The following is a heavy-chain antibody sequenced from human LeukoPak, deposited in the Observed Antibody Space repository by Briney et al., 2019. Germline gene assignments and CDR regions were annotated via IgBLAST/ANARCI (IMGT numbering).Heavy chain of an antibody. D-gene: IGHD3-22*01. CDR1: GFTFSSYG. CDR3: AKAPGNLGYDSNLLGFDY. Sequence: GGSRRLSCAASGFTFSSYGMHWVRQAPGKGLEWVAFIRYDGSNKYYADSVKGRFTISRDNSKNTLYLQMNSLRAEDTAVYYCAKAPGNLGYDSNLLGFDYWGQGTLVTVSS. CDR2: IRYDGSNK. J-gene: IGHJ4*02. V-gene: IGHV3-30*02.